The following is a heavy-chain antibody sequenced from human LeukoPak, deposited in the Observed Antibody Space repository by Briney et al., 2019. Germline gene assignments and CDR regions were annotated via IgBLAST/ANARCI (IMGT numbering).Heavy chain of an antibody. J-gene: IGHJ3*02. D-gene: IGHD4/OR15-4a*01. CDR2: INHSGST. Sequence: SETLSLTCAVYGGSFSGYYWSWIRQPPGKGLEWIGEINHSGSTNYNPSLKSRVTISVDTSKNQFSLKLSSVTTADTAVYYCARAPTMVDAADAFDIWGQGTMVTVSS. CDR3: ARAPTMVDAADAFDI. V-gene: IGHV4-34*01. CDR1: GGSFSGYY.